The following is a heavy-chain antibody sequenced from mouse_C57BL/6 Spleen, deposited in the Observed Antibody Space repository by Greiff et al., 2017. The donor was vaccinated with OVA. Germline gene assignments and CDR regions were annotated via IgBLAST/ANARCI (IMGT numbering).Heavy chain of an antibody. CDR3: TREGSSYGYFDV. V-gene: IGHV1-15*01. CDR2: IAPETGGT. Sequence: QVQLQQSGAELVRPGASVTLSCKASGYTFTAYEMHWVKQTPVHGLEWIGAIAPETGGTAYNQKFKGKAILTADKSSSTAYMELRSLTSEDSAVYYGTREGSSYGYFDVWGTGTTVTVSS. J-gene: IGHJ1*03. CDR1: GYTFTAYE. D-gene: IGHD1-1*01.